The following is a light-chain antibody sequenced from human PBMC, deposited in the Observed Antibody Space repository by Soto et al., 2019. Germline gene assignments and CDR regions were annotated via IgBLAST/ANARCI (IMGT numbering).Light chain of an antibody. CDR3: QQNNKWPPVT. Sequence: EVVMTQSPATVSVFPGEGVTLSCRASQTISTDLAWYQQKPGQAPRLLIYGASTRATGVPDRFSGGGSGTEFTLTIRGLQSEDFAFYYCQQNNKWPPVTFGGGTKVEIK. CDR1: QTISTD. J-gene: IGKJ4*01. V-gene: IGKV3-15*01. CDR2: GAS.